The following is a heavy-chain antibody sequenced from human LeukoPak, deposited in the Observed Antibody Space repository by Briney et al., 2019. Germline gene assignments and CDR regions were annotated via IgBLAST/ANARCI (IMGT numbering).Heavy chain of an antibody. J-gene: IGHJ5*02. CDR2: ISAYNENT. CDR1: GYTFTSYD. CDR3: ARDHGKQWPRYNWFDP. D-gene: IGHD6-19*01. Sequence: ASVKVSCKASGYTFTSYDINWVRQATGQGLEWMGWISAYNENTNYAQKFQGRVTMTTDTSTSTAYMELRSLRSDDTAVYYCARDHGKQWPRYNWFDPWGQGTLVTVSS. V-gene: IGHV1-18*01.